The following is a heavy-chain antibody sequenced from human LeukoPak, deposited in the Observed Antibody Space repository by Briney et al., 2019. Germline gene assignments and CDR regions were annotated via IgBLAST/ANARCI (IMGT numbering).Heavy chain of an antibody. CDR2: IYHSGST. J-gene: IGHJ6*02. D-gene: IGHD2-2*01. V-gene: IGHV4-4*02. CDR1: GGSISSSNW. CDR3: ARHQQDYQLPHYYYGLDV. Sequence: PSETLSLTCAVSGGSISSSNWWSWVRQPPGKGLEWIGEIYHSGSTNYNPSLKSRVTISVDKSKNQFSLKLSSVTAADTAVYYCARHQQDYQLPHYYYGLDVWGQGTTVTVSS.